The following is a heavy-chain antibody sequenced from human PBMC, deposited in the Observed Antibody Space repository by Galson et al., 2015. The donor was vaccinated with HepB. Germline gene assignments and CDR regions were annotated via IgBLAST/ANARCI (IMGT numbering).Heavy chain of an antibody. D-gene: IGHD6-19*01. CDR3: VKGGLEQWMVPWYAFDI. CDR2: ISSNGGST. V-gene: IGHV3-64D*06. Sequence: SLRLSCAASGFTFSSYAMHWVRQAPGKGLEYVSAISSNGGSTYYADSVKGRFTISRDNSKNTLYLQMSSLRAEDTAVYYCVKGGLEQWMVPWYAFDIWGQGTMVTVSS. J-gene: IGHJ3*02. CDR1: GFTFSSYA.